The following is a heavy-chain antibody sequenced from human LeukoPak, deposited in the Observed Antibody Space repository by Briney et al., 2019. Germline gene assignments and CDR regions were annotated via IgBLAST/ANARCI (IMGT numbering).Heavy chain of an antibody. D-gene: IGHD5-18*01. CDR3: ARDPSRRGYSYGVADY. CDR2: INPNSGGT. CDR1: GYTFTGYY. Sequence: ASVKVSCKASGYTFTGYYMHWVRQAPGQGLEWMGWINPNSGGTNYAQKFQGRVTMTRDTSISTAYMELSRLTSDDTAVYYCARDPSRRGYSYGVADYWGQGTLVTVSS. V-gene: IGHV1-2*02. J-gene: IGHJ4*02.